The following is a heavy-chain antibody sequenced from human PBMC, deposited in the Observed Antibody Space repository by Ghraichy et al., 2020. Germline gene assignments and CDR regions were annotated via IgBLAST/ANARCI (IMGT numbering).Heavy chain of an antibody. V-gene: IGHV1-2*04. J-gene: IGHJ5*02. CDR3: ARAVGRSSSWWFDP. Sequence: ASVKVSCKASGYTFTGYYMHWVRQAPGQGLEWMGWINPNSGGTNYAQKFQGWVTMTRDTSISTAYMELSRLRSDDTAVYYCARAVGRSSSWWFDPWGQGTLVTVSS. D-gene: IGHD6-6*01. CDR2: INPNSGGT. CDR1: GYTFTGYY.